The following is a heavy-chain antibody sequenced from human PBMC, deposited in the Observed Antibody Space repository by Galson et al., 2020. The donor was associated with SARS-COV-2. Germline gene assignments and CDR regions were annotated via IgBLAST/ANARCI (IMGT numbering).Heavy chain of an antibody. Sequence: GESLKISCAASGFPFSDYYMSWIRQAPGKGLEWVSYISSSSSYNNYADPVQGRFNISRDNAKNSLYLQMNSLRAEDTAVYYCARDSFLYSGYYDNWCDPWGQGTLVTVSS. CDR1: GFPFSDYY. J-gene: IGHJ5*02. CDR3: ARDSFLYSGYYDNWCDP. D-gene: IGHD3-22*01. CDR2: ISSSSSYN. V-gene: IGHV3-11*06.